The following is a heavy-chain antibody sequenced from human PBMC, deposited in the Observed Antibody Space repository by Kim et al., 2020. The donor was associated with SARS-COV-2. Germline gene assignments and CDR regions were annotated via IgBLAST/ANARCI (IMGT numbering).Heavy chain of an antibody. V-gene: IGHV3-30-3*01. J-gene: IGHJ4*02. CDR2: ISYDGSNK. Sequence: GGSLRLSCAASGFTFSSYAMHWVRQAPGKGLEWVAVISYDGSNKYYADSVKGRFTISRDNSKNTLYLQMNSLRAEDTAVYYCARDPVYEAGTTGWLFDYWGQGTLVTVSS. CDR3: ARDPVYEAGTTGWLFDY. CDR1: GFTFSSYA. D-gene: IGHD1-1*01.